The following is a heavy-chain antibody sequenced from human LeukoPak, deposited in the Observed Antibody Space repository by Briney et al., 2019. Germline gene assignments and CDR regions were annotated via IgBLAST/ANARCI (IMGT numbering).Heavy chain of an antibody. Sequence: GGSLRLSCAASGFTFSSYGMHWVRQAPGKGLEWVAVISYDGSNKYYADSVKGRFTISRDNSKNTLYLQMNSLRAEDTAVYYCARDVAVAGRYFQHWGQGTLVTVSS. D-gene: IGHD6-19*01. V-gene: IGHV3-30*19. CDR2: ISYDGSNK. CDR1: GFTFSSYG. CDR3: ARDVAVAGRYFQH. J-gene: IGHJ1*01.